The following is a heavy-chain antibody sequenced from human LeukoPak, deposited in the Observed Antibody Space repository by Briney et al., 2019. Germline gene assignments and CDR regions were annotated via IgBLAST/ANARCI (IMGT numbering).Heavy chain of an antibody. CDR2: IKAKAHGGTT. V-gene: IGHV3-15*01. D-gene: IGHD5-18*01. CDR1: GFTFINAW. J-gene: IGHJ6*03. CDR3: ARDPRYSYGYHYMDV. Sequence: GGSLRLSCAASGFTFINAWMAWVRQAPGKGLEWVGRIKAKAHGGTTDYAAPVKGRFTISRDNSKNTLYLQMNSLRAEDTAVYYCARDPRYSYGYHYMDVWGKGTTVTVSS.